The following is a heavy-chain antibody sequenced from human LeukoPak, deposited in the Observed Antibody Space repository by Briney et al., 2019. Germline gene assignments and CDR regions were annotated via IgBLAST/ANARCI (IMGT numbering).Heavy chain of an antibody. Sequence: SETLSLTCTVSGGSISSYYWSWIRQPPGMGLEWTGYIYYSGRTNYNPSLKSRVTISVDTSKNQFSLKLSSVTAADTAVCYCARGPNRYYFDYWGQGTLVTVSS. D-gene: IGHD2/OR15-2a*01. V-gene: IGHV4-59*01. J-gene: IGHJ4*02. CDR2: IYYSGRT. CDR3: ARGPNRYYFDY. CDR1: GGSISSYY.